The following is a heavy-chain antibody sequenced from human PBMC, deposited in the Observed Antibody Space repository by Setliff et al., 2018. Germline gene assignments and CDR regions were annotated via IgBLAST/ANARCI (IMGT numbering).Heavy chain of an antibody. D-gene: IGHD6-19*01. Sequence: SETLSLTCAVSGGSISTDPYFWTWIRQHPVKGLEWIGYISYSGRTSYNPSLYSRITVSLDRSKNQFSLQLTSVTAADTAVYYCANHNPARWAVYTTPIDSWGQGTLVTVSS. J-gene: IGHJ4*02. CDR1: GGSISTDPYF. CDR2: ISYSGRT. V-gene: IGHV4-31*11. CDR3: ANHNPARWAVYTTPIDS.